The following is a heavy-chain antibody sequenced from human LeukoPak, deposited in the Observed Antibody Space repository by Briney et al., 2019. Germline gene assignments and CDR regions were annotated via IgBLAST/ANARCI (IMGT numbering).Heavy chain of an antibody. V-gene: IGHV4-4*07. J-gene: IGHJ5*01. CDR1: GGSISSYH. D-gene: IGHD4-17*01. Sequence: SETLSLTCTVSGGSISSYHLSWIRQPAGKGLEWIGRIYGNENRYNPSLNSRATVSVDTSKNQFSLTLNSVAAADTAVYFCARGMAGDYDHNWFDSWGQGTLVTVSS. CDR2: IYGNEN. CDR3: ARGMAGDYDHNWFDS.